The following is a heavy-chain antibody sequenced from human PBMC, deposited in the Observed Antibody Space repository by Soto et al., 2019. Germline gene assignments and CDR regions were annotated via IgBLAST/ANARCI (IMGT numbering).Heavy chain of an antibody. CDR1: EFTFNTYW. CDR2: IKDDVSEK. D-gene: IGHD3-22*01. CDR3: ARDWGTPGRGSAVGYYYPYGMDV. Sequence: EVQLVESGGGLVQPGGSLRLSCLASEFTFNTYWMNWVRQDPGRGLEWVANIKDDVSEKNYVDSVKGRFTISRDNAKNSLYLQMNSLRGEDTAVYFCARDWGTPGRGSAVGYYYPYGMDVWGQGTTVTVSS. V-gene: IGHV3-7*05. J-gene: IGHJ6*02.